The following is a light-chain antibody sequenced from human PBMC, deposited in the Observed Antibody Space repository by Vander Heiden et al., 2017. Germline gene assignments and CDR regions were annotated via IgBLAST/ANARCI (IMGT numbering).Light chain of an antibody. CDR2: GAS. V-gene: IGKV3-15*01. Sequence: EIVMTQSPATLSVSPGERATLSCRASQSVNSNLAWYQQKPGQAPRLLIYGASTRATGIPARFSGSGSGTEFTLTISSLQSEDFAVYYCQQYNNWSETFGQGTKLXIK. J-gene: IGKJ2*01. CDR1: QSVNSN. CDR3: QQYNNWSET.